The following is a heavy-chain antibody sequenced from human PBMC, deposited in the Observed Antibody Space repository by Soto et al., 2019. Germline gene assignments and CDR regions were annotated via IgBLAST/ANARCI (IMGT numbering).Heavy chain of an antibody. CDR2: IYYSGST. V-gene: IGHV4-39*01. Sequence: SETLSLTCTVSGGSISSSSYYWGWIRQPPGKGLEWIGSIYYSGSTYYNPSLKSRVTISVDTSKNQFSLKLSSVTAADTAVYYCARQDYSYYYMDVWGKGTTVTVSS. CDR3: ARQDYSYYYMDV. CDR1: GGSISSSSYY. J-gene: IGHJ6*03.